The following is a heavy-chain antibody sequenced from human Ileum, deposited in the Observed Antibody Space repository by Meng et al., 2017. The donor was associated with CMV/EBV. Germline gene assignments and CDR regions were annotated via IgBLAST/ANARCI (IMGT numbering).Heavy chain of an antibody. V-gene: IGHV4-39*07. CDR3: AGGIKTGIVDY. J-gene: IGHJ4*02. Sequence: QVRLPESCPGLVMPSETLSLPCTVSGGSRGSSDYYWGWIRQPPGKGLEWIATIYYSGSTYYNPSLKTPVTISVDTSKNQFSLRLSSVTAADTAVYYCAGGIKTGIVDYWGQGTLVTVSS. CDR1: GGSRGSSDYY. CDR2: IYYSGST. D-gene: IGHD3-9*01.